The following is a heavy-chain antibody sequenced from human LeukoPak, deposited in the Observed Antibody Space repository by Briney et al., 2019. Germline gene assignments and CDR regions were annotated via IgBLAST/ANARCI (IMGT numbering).Heavy chain of an antibody. CDR3: ARLRRWELRVFDY. Sequence: SETLSLTCTVSGGSISSYYWSWIRQPPGKGLEWIGYIYSSGTTNYNPSLESRVTISLDTSKNHFSLKLNSVTAADTALYYCARLRRWELRVFDYWGQGTLVTVSS. D-gene: IGHD1-26*01. CDR1: GGSISSYY. V-gene: IGHV4-59*08. J-gene: IGHJ4*02. CDR2: IYSSGTT.